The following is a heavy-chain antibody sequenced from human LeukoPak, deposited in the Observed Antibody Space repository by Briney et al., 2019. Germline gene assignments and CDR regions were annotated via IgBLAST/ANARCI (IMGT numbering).Heavy chain of an antibody. V-gene: IGHV4-61*02. CDR1: GGSISSGSYY. D-gene: IGHD2-15*01. CDR3: ARGLGFCSGGNCYPSNGVDV. J-gene: IGHJ6*02. CDR2: IYTSGST. Sequence: SETLSLTCTVSGGSISSGSYYWSWIRQPAGKGLEWIGRIYTSGSTNYNPSLKNRATILIDTSKKQISLDLYSVTAADTAVYYCARGLGFCSGGNCYPSNGVDVWGQGTTVSVSS.